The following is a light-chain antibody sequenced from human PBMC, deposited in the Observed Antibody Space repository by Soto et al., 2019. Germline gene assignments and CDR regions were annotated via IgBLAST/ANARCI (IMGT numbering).Light chain of an antibody. CDR1: SSDVGAYTL. CDR2: EVN. J-gene: IGLJ1*01. Sequence: QSALTQPASVSGSPGQSITISCTGTSSDVGAYTLVSWYQQYPGKAPKLMIYEVNKRPSGVPDRFSGSKSGNTASLTVSGLQAEDEADYYCSSYAGSSNVFGTGTKLTVL. CDR3: SSYAGSSNV. V-gene: IGLV2-14*02.